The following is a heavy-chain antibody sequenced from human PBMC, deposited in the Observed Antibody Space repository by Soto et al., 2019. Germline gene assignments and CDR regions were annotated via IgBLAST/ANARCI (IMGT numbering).Heavy chain of an antibody. CDR2: ITPIFGTA. CDR1: GGTFSRHA. CDR3: ARGWGYDSNDYYYAY. Sequence: QVQLVQSGAEVRKPGSSVKVSCKASGGTFSRHAISWVRQAPGQGLEWMGGITPIFGTANHAQKFQGRVTIIADESTSTVYMEVSSLISEDTAMYYCARGWGYDSNDYYYAYWGQGTLVIVSS. J-gene: IGHJ4*02. V-gene: IGHV1-69*01. D-gene: IGHD3-22*01.